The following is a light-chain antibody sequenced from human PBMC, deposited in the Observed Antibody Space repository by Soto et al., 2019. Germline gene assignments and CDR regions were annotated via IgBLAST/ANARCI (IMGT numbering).Light chain of an antibody. CDR1: SSDVGGYNY. CDR3: RSYAGSNNVV. Sequence: QSALTQPPSASGSPGQSVTISCTGTSSDVGGYNYVSWYQQHPGKAPKLMIYEVSKRPSGVPYRFSGSKSGNTSSLTVSGLQAEDEDDYYCRSYAGSNNVVFGGGTKLTVL. J-gene: IGLJ2*01. V-gene: IGLV2-8*01. CDR2: EVS.